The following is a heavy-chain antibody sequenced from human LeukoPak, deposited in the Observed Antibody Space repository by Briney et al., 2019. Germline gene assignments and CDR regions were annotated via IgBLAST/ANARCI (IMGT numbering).Heavy chain of an antibody. J-gene: IGHJ3*02. CDR2: ISAYNGNT. D-gene: IGHD1-26*01. V-gene: IGHV1-18*01. CDR3: ARAERELLRFGAFDI. Sequence: ASVKVSRKASGYTFTSYGISWVRQAPGQGLEWVGWISAYNGNTNYAQKLQGRVTMTTDTSTSTAYMELRSLRSDDTAVYYCARAERELLRFGAFDIWGQGTMVTVSS. CDR1: GYTFTSYG.